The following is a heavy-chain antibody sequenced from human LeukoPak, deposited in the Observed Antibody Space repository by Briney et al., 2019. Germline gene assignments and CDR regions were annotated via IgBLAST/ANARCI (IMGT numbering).Heavy chain of an antibody. CDR3: ARTYCGGACYYTYFDY. J-gene: IGHJ4*02. V-gene: IGHV5-51*01. CDR2: IYPGDSDT. Sequence: GESLKISCKGSGYSFTTYWIGWVRQMPGKGLEWMGSIYPGDSDTRYSPSFQGQGTISADKSLRTAYLQWSSLKASDTAMYYCARTYCGGACYYTYFDYWGQGTLVTVSS. D-gene: IGHD2-21*02. CDR1: GYSFTTYW.